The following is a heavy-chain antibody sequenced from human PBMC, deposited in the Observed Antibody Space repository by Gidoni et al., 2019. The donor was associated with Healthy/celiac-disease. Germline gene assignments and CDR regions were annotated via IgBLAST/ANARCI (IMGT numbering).Heavy chain of an antibody. J-gene: IGHJ4*02. CDR2: ISGSGGST. CDR1: GFPFSSYA. D-gene: IGHD3-22*01. V-gene: IGHV3-23*01. Sequence: EVQLLESGGGLVQPGGSLSLSCAASGFPFSSYAMSWVRQAPGKGLEWVSAISGSGGSTYYADSVKGRFTISRDNSKNTLYLQMNSLRAEDTAVYYCAKITSSGYVLYYFDYWGQGTLVTVSS. CDR3: AKITSSGYVLYYFDY.